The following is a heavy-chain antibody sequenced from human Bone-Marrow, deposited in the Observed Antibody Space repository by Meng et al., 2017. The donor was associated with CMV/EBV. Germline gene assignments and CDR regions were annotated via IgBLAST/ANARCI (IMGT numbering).Heavy chain of an antibody. CDR3: ARDFTLVVVPAAIPSHGMDV. Sequence: GGSLRLSCAASGFTFSSYEMNWVRQAPGKGLEWVSYIRSSGSYIYYADSVKGRFTISRDNAKNSLYLQMNSLRAEDTAVYYCARDFTLVVVPAAIPSHGMDVWGQGTTVTVSS. CDR1: GFTFSSYE. V-gene: IGHV3-21*05. CDR2: IRSSGSYI. D-gene: IGHD2-2*01. J-gene: IGHJ6*02.